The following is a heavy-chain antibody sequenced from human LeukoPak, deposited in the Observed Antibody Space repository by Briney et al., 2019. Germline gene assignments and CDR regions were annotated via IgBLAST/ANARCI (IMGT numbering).Heavy chain of an antibody. CDR2: INHSGST. V-gene: IGHV4-34*01. J-gene: IGHJ4*02. D-gene: IGHD5-18*01. Sequence: PSETLSLTCAVYGGSFSGYYWGWIRQPPGKGLEWIGEINHSGSTNYNPSLKSRVTISVDTSKNQFSLKLSSVTAADTAVYYCARGRGYGYGIDYWGQGTLVTVSS. CDR3: ARGRGYGYGIDY. CDR1: GGSFSGYY.